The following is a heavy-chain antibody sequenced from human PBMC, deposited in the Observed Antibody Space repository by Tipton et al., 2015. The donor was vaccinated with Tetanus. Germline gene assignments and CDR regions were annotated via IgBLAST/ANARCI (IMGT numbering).Heavy chain of an antibody. CDR2: IYYSGST. CDR3: ARVALTGTHFDY. J-gene: IGHJ4*02. D-gene: IGHD3-9*01. CDR1: GGSFSSYY. Sequence: TLSLTCTVSGGSFSSYYWGWIRQPPGKGLVWIGSIYYSGSTYYNPSLKSRVTISVDTSKNQFSLKLSSVTAADTAVYYCARVALTGTHFDYWGQGTLVTVSS. V-gene: IGHV4-39*01.